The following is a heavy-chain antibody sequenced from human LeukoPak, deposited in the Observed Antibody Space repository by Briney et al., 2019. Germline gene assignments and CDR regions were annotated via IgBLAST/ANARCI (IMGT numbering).Heavy chain of an antibody. Sequence: GGSLRLSCAASGFSSSGYGMHWVRQAPGKGLEWVTFIRYDGSTKSYADSVKGRFTIARDNSKNTLYLQMNSLRAEDTAVYFCAKDYNNGFDYWGQGALVTVSS. CDR3: AKDYNNGFDY. V-gene: IGHV3-30*02. CDR2: IRYDGSTK. D-gene: IGHD1-14*01. CDR1: GFSSSGYG. J-gene: IGHJ4*02.